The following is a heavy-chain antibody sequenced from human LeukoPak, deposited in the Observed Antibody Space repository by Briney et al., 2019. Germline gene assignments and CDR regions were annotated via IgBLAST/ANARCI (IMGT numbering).Heavy chain of an antibody. J-gene: IGHJ1*01. CDR2: INSDGSST. CDR3: ARANSPWGYSSGWYQYFQH. CDR1: GFTFSSYW. V-gene: IGHV3-74*01. D-gene: IGHD6-19*01. Sequence: GGSLRLSCAASGFTFSSYWMHWVRQAPGKGLVWVSRINSDGSSTSYADSVKGRFTISSDNAKNTLYLQMNSLRAEDTAVYYCARANSPWGYSSGWYQYFQHWGQGTLVTVSS.